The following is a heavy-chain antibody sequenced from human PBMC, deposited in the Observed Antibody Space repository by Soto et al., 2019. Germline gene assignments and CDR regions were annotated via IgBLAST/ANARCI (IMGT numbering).Heavy chain of an antibody. D-gene: IGHD2-2*01. CDR3: ARQPTMILGYCSSTSCMGYMDV. V-gene: IGHV4-39*01. J-gene: IGHJ6*03. CDR2: IYYSGST. Sequence: SETLSLTCTVSGGSISSSSYYWGWIRQPPGKGLEWIGSIYYSGSTYYNPSLKSRVTISVDTSKNQFSLKLSSVTAADTAVYYCARQPTMILGYCSSTSCMGYMDVWGKGTTVTVSS. CDR1: GGSISSSSYY.